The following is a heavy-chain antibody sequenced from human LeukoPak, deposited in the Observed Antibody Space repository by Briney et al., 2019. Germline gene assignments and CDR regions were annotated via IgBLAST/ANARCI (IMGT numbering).Heavy chain of an antibody. CDR3: ALSGEVPAARYYYYYYMDV. D-gene: IGHD2-2*01. CDR1: GYTFTGYY. V-gene: IGHV1-2*02. CDR2: INPNSGGT. J-gene: IGHJ6*03. Sequence: ASVKVSCKASGYTFTGYYMHWVRQAPGQGLEWMGWINPNSGGTNYAQKFQGRVTMTRDTSISTAYMELSRLRSDDTAVYYCALSGEVPAARYYYYYYMDVWGKGTMVTVSS.